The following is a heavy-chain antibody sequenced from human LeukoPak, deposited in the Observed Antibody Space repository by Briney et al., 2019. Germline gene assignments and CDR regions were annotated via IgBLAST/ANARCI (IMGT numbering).Heavy chain of an antibody. V-gene: IGHV3-30*04. CDR2: ISYDGSNK. J-gene: IGHJ5*02. CDR3: AREREEGGYYGSGIPSGWFDP. Sequence: PGGSLRLSCAASGFTFSSYAMHWVRQAPGKGLEWVAVISYDGSNKYYADSVKGRFTISRDNSKNTLYLQMNSLRAEDTAVYYCAREREEGGYYGSGIPSGWFDPWGQGTLVTVSS. D-gene: IGHD3-10*01. CDR1: GFTFSSYA.